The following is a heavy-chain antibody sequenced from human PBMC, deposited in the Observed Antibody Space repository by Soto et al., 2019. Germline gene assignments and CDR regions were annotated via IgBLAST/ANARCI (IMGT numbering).Heavy chain of an antibody. D-gene: IGHD6-19*01. CDR2: MHYTGST. Sequence: PSETLSLTCTVSGASISGHYWGWFRQPPGKRPEWTGYMHYTGSTNYNPSLQSRVAISLDTSKNQYSLNLISVTAADTAVYYCAGGRGWPTLYWGLGTLVTVSS. J-gene: IGHJ4*02. CDR1: GASISGHY. CDR3: AGGRGWPTLY. V-gene: IGHV4-59*11.